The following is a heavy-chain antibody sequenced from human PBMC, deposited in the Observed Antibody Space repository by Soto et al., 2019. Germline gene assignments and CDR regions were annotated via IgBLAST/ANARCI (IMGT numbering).Heavy chain of an antibody. Sequence: QVQLVQSEAEVKKPGSSVKVSCKASVGSFGNLAISWVRQAPGQGLEWVAGIIPIYRASNYAEHFRGRISLTLDESTTTTYLQLSSLTSEDSAIYYCATDTKGGYNYWFFDLWGRGTQVTVSS. CDR1: VGSFGNLA. CDR3: ATDTKGGYNYWFFDL. CDR2: IIPIYRAS. V-gene: IGHV1-69*01. J-gene: IGHJ2*01. D-gene: IGHD6-25*01.